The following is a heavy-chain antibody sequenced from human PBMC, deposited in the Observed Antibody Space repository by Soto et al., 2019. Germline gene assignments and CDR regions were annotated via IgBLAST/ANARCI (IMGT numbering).Heavy chain of an antibody. Sequence: PSETLSLTCTVSGGSISSYYWSWIRQPPGKGLEWIGYIYYSGSTNYNPSLKSRVTISIDTSKNQFSLRLSSATAADTAVYYCARGPSQNYDILTGYYYVNWFDPWGQGTLVTVSS. V-gene: IGHV4-59*01. J-gene: IGHJ5*02. CDR3: ARGPSQNYDILTGYYYVNWFDP. CDR2: IYYSGST. D-gene: IGHD3-9*01. CDR1: GGSISSYY.